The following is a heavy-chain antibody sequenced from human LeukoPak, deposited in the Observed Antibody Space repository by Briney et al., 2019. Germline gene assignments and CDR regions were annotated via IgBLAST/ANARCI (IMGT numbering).Heavy chain of an antibody. CDR2: INHSGST. CDR1: GGSFSGYY. J-gene: IGHJ4*01. V-gene: IGHV4-34*01. D-gene: IGHD3-10*01. CDR3: ARLTLYYYGSGAPFDY. Sequence: SETLSLTCAVYGGSFSGYYWSWIRQPPGKGLEWIGEINHSGSTNYNPSLKSRVTISVDTSKNQFSLKLSSVTAADTAVYYCARLTLYYYGSGAPFDYWGQEPWSPSPQ.